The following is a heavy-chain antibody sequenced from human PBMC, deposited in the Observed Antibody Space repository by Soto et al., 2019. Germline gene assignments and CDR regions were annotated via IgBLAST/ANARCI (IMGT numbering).Heavy chain of an antibody. Sequence: SVKVSCKASGGTFSSYAISWVRQAPGQGLEWMGGIIPIFGTANYAQKFQGRVTITADESTSTAYMELSSLRSEDTAVYYCARRSGHYYGSGSYFGGGWFDPWGQGTLVTVSS. CDR2: IIPIFGTA. J-gene: IGHJ5*02. D-gene: IGHD3-10*01. V-gene: IGHV1-69*13. CDR1: GGTFSSYA. CDR3: ARRSGHYYGSGSYFGGGWFDP.